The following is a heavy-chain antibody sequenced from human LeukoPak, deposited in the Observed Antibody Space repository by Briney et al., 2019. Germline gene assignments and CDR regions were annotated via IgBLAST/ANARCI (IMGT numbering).Heavy chain of an antibody. CDR2: IYFSETT. D-gene: IGHD4-17*01. V-gene: IGHV4-59*11. CDR1: GAPLRSHY. Sequence: PSETLSLTCSVSGAPLRSHYWTWIRQSPGKGLEWIAHIYFSETTKYNPSLKSGPIISADIYTNHIYYNHRYVPTEDTTAFYCVSVYEYGVHFTWGQGTQVMVPS. CDR3: VSVYEYGVHFT. J-gene: IGHJ4*02.